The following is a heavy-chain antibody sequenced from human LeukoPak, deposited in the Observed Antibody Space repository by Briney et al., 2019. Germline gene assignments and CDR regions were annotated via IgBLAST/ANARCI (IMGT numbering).Heavy chain of an antibody. J-gene: IGHJ4*02. D-gene: IGHD3-10*01. CDR2: ISFSGRTT. CDR1: RFTFSSSA. V-gene: IGHV3-21*01. CDR3: ARDTVVRGVIAIDY. Sequence: GGSLRLSCAASRFTFSSSAMNWVRQAPGKGLEWVSSISFSGRTTYYADSVKGRFTISRDNAKNSPYLQMNSLRAEDTAVYYCARDTVVRGVIAIDYWGQGTLVTVSS.